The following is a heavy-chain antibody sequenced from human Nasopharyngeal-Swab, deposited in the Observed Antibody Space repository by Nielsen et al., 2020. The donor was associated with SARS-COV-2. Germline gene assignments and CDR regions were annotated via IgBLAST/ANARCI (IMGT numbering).Heavy chain of an antibody. V-gene: IGHV4-34*01. CDR3: ARVRGYSSGWSTYYYYYGMDV. CDR2: INHSGST. D-gene: IGHD6-19*01. J-gene: IGHJ6*02. CDR1: GGSFSGYY. Sequence: GSLRLSCAVYGGSFSGYYWSWIRQPPGKGLEWIGEINHSGSTNYNPSLKSRVTISVDTSKNQFSLKLSSVTAADTAVYYCARVRGYSSGWSTYYYYYGMDVWGQGTTVTVSS.